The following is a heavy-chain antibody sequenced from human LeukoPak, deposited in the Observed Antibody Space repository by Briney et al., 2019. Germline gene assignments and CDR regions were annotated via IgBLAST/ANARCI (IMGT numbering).Heavy chain of an antibody. Sequence: SETLSLTCTVSGCSISSYYWSWIWQPAGKALEWIGRIYTRWSTNYNPSLKSRVTMSVDTSKNQFALKLSPVTAADTAVYYCGRGRKHTFGYRVTELGSGYSDYWGQGTLVTVSS. V-gene: IGHV4-4*07. D-gene: IGHD5-18*01. CDR2: IYTRWST. CDR1: GCSISSYY. J-gene: IGHJ4*02. CDR3: GRGRKHTFGYRVTELGSGYSDY.